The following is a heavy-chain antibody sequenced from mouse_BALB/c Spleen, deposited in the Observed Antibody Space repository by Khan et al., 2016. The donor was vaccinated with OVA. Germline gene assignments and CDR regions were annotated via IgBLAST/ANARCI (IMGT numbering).Heavy chain of an antibody. J-gene: IGHJ4*01. CDR2: IWGDGNT. V-gene: IGHV2-3*01. Sequence: VQLQESGPGLVAPSQSLSITCTVSGFPLTSYGVSWVRQPPGKGLEWLGVIWGDGNTNFHSALRSRLSISKDNSKSQVFLKLNSLQTDDTATYYCAKDRGYYAVDYWGQGTSVTVSS. CDR1: GFPLTSYG. CDR3: AKDRGYYAVDY.